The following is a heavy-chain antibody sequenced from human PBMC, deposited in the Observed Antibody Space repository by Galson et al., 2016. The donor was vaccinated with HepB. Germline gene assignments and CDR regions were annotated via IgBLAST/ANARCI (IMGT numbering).Heavy chain of an antibody. CDR2: INPVDGNT. V-gene: IGHV1-46*01. D-gene: IGHD3-3*01. CDR3: ARDAPRGYDLWHGMDV. Sequence: SVKVSCKAYGYNFITFYLHWVRQAPGQGLEWVAMINPVDGNTRYAQKFQGRVTTTRDTSTSTVYMELSSLRSEDTAMYYCARDAPRGYDLWHGMDVWGQGTTVTVSS. CDR1: GYNFITFY. J-gene: IGHJ6*02.